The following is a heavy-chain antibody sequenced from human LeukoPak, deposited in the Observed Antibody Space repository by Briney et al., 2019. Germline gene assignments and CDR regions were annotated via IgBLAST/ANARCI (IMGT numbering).Heavy chain of an antibody. V-gene: IGHV4-59*01. CDR2: IYYSGST. CDR3: ARANRYSYGLNWFDP. CDR1: GGSISSYY. J-gene: IGHJ5*02. D-gene: IGHD5-18*01. Sequence: SETLSLTCTVSGGSISSYYWSWIRQPPGKGLEWIGYIYYSGSTNYNPSLKSRVTISVDTSKNQFSLKLSSVTAADTAVYYCARANRYSYGLNWFDPWGQRTLVTVSS.